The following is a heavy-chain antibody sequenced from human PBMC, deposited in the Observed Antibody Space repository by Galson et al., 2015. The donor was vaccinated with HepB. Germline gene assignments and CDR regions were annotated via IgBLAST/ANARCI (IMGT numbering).Heavy chain of an antibody. V-gene: IGHV1-69*06. CDR1: GGTFSSYA. D-gene: IGHD3-9*01. CDR3: ARELLYYDILTGYYTHLNYYFDY. Sequence: SVKVSCKASGGTFSSYAISWVRQAPGQGLEWMGGIIPIFGTANYAQKFQGRVTITADKSTSTAYMELSSLRSEDTAVYYCARELLYYDILTGYYTHLNYYFDYWGQGTLVTVSS. J-gene: IGHJ4*02. CDR2: IIPIFGTA.